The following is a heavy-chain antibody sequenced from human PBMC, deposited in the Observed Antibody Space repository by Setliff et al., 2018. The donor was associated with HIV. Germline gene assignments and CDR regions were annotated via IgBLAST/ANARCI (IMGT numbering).Heavy chain of an antibody. V-gene: IGHV1-2*02. CDR3: ARDPGYKSTWYGVFDV. CDR2: INPNSGGT. CDR1: GYTFSDYY. J-gene: IGHJ3*01. Sequence: ASVKVSCKASGYTFSDYYMHWVRQAPGQGLEWMGWINPNSGGTNYAQKFQGRVNMTRDTSISTTYMELSRLRSDDTAVYYCARDPGYKSTWYGVFDVWGQGTMVTVS. D-gene: IGHD6-13*01.